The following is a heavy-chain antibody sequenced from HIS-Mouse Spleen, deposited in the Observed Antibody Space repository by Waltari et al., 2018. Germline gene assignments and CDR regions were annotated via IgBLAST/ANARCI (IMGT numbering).Heavy chain of an antibody. CDR3: AREIPYSSSWYDWYFDL. D-gene: IGHD6-13*01. Sequence: QLQLQESGPGLVKPSETLSLTCTVSGGSISSSSYYWGWIRQPPGKGLEWSGSIYYSGTTYSNPSAKSRVTISVGPSKNPFSLKLGSVTAAETAVYYCAREIPYSSSWYDWYFDLWGRGTLVTVSS. CDR2: IYYSGTT. CDR1: GGSISSSSYY. J-gene: IGHJ2*01. V-gene: IGHV4-39*07.